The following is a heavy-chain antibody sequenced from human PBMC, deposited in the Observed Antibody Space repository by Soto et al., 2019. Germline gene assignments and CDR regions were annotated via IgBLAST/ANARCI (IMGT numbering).Heavy chain of an antibody. CDR2: IYHSGDT. D-gene: IGHD2-2*01. Sequence: QVQLQESGPGLVKPSGTLSLTCAVSGGSISSSNWWSWVRQPPGKGLELIGEIYHSGDTNYNPSLNSRVTISVDKSKHPLSLKLTSVTAADTAVYYCARMPFYYYAMDVWGQGTTVTVSS. J-gene: IGHJ6*02. CDR1: GGSISSSNW. CDR3: ARMPFYYYAMDV. V-gene: IGHV4-4*02.